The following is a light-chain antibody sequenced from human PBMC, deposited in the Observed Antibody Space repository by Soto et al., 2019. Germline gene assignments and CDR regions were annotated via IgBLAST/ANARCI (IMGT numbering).Light chain of an antibody. CDR1: NSNIGSNT. CDR2: SNN. Sequence: QSVLTQPPSASGTPGQRVTISCSGSNSNIGSNTVNWYQQLPGTAPKLLIYSNNQRPSGVPDRFSVSKSGTSASLAISGLQSEDEADYYCSAWDDSLNGVVFGGGTKLTVL. CDR3: SAWDDSLNGVV. J-gene: IGLJ2*01. V-gene: IGLV1-44*01.